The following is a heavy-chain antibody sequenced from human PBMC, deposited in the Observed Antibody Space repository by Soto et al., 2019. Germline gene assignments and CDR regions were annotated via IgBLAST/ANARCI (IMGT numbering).Heavy chain of an antibody. CDR3: ARGLYCSGGSCYYYYYYGMDV. CDR1: GFTFSSYG. D-gene: IGHD2-15*01. V-gene: IGHV3-33*01. CDR2: IWYDGSNK. Sequence: GGSLRLSCAASGFTFSSYGMHWVRQAPGKGLEWVAVIWYDGSNKYYADSVKGRFTISRDNSKNTLYLQMNSLRAEDTAVYYCARGLYCSGGSCYYYYYYGMDVWGQGTTVTVSS. J-gene: IGHJ6*02.